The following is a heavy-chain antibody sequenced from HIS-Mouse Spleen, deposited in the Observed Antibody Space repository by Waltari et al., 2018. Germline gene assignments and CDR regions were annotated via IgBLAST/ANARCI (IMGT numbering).Heavy chain of an antibody. Sequence: EVQLVESGGGLVQPGGSLRLSCAASGFTFSSYSMNWVRQAPGKGLEWVSYISSSSSTIYYADSVKGRFTISRDNAKNSLYLQMNSLRAEDTAVYYCARDRLDSKWEGWFDPWGQGTLVTVSS. CDR3: ARDRLDSKWEGWFDP. V-gene: IGHV3-48*01. D-gene: IGHD1-26*01. J-gene: IGHJ5*02. CDR1: GFTFSSYS. CDR2: ISSSSSTI.